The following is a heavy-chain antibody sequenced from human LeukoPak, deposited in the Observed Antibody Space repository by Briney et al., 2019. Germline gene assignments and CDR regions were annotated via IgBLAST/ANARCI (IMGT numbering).Heavy chain of an antibody. CDR3: ARDPSGSGWSLSD. D-gene: IGHD6-19*01. Sequence: GGSLRLSCAASEFTFSSYSMNWVRQAPGKGLEWVSYITNSGNSKSYADSVKGRFTISRDNSKNTVCLQMNSLRVEDAAVYYCARDPSGSGWSLSDWGQGTPVTVSS. V-gene: IGHV3-48*01. J-gene: IGHJ4*02. CDR1: EFTFSSYS. CDR2: ITNSGNSK.